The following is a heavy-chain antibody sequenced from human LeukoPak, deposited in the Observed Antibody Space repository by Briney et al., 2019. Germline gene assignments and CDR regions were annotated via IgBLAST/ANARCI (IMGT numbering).Heavy chain of an antibody. J-gene: IGHJ4*02. CDR3: ARTYDYIWGSFRSHSFDS. CDR1: GGSISSSSYY. Sequence: SETLSLTCTVSGGSISSSSYYWGWIRQPPGKGLEWIGSIYYSGTTYYSPSLKSRVTISVDASKNQFSLKLSSVTAADTGVYYCARTYDYIWGSFRSHSFDSWGQGTLVTVSS. D-gene: IGHD3-16*02. CDR2: IYYSGTT. V-gene: IGHV4-39*01.